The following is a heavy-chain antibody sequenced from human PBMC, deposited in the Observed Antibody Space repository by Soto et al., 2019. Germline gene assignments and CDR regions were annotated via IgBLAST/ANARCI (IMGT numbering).Heavy chain of an antibody. V-gene: IGHV1-69*12. CDR3: ARALGHCGGDCYQDY. J-gene: IGHJ4*02. Sequence: QVQLVQSGAEVKKPGSSVKVSCKASGGTFSSYAISWVRQAPGQGLEWMGGIIPIFGTANYAQKFQGRVTIXXDXSXXTAYMELSSLRSEDTAVYYCARALGHCGGDCYQDYWGQGTLVTVSS. CDR1: GGTFSSYA. D-gene: IGHD2-21*02. CDR2: IIPIFGTA.